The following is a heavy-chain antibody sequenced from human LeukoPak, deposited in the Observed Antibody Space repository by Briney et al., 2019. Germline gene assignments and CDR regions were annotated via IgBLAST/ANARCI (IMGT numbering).Heavy chain of an antibody. V-gene: IGHV4-4*07. CDR2: IYTSGST. J-gene: IGHJ4*02. D-gene: IGHD4-17*01. CDR3: ARDPYARYGDSLAFDY. Sequence: SETLSLTCTVSGGSLSSYYWSWIRQPAGKGLEWIGRIYTSGSTNYNPSLKSRVTMSVDTSKNQFSLKLSSVTAADTAVYYCARDPYARYGDSLAFDYWGQGTLVTVSS. CDR1: GGSLSSYY.